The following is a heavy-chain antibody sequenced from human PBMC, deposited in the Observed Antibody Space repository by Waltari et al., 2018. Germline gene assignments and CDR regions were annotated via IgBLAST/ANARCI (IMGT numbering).Heavy chain of an antibody. J-gene: IGHJ4*02. D-gene: IGHD6-13*01. Sequence: EVQLVESGGGLVQPGRSLRLSCAASGFTFDDYAMHWVRQAPGKGLEWVSGISWNSGSIGYADSVNGRFTISRDNAKNSLYLQMNSLRAEDMALYYCAKDSSSSWTYFDYWGQGTLVTVSS. CDR2: ISWNSGSI. CDR3: AKDSSSSWTYFDY. CDR1: GFTFDDYA. V-gene: IGHV3-9*03.